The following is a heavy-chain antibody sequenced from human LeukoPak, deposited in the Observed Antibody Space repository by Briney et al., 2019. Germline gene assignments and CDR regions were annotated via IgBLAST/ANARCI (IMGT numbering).Heavy chain of an antibody. V-gene: IGHV3-53*01. CDR2: IYGGGST. J-gene: IGHJ4*02. CDR1: GLTVSSNF. D-gene: IGHD6-19*01. CDR3: ASWSGGWYGEDS. Sequence: PGGSLRLSCAAPGLTVSSNFMSWVRQAPGKGLEWVSVIYGGGSTYYADSVKGRFTISRDTPKNTLYLQMNSLRAEDTAVYYCASWSGGWYGEDSWGQGTLVTVSS.